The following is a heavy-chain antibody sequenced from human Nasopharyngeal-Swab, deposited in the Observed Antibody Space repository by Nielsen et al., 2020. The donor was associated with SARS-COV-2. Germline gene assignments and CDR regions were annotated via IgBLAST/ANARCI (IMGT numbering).Heavy chain of an antibody. D-gene: IGHD1-20*01. V-gene: IGHV1-8*01. CDR2: MNPNSGNT. Sequence: ASVKVSCKASGYTFTSYDINWVRQATGQGLEWMGWMNPNSGNTGYAQKFQGRVTMTWNTSISTAYMELSSLRSEDTAVYYCAKPWGSITGTPYGMDVWGQGTTVTVSS. CDR1: GYTFTSYD. J-gene: IGHJ6*02. CDR3: AKPWGSITGTPYGMDV.